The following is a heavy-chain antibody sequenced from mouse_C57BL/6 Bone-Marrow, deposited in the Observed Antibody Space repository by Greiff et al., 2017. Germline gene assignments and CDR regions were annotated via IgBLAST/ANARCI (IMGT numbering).Heavy chain of an antibody. CDR2: IDPSDSYT. CDR3: AIEWVLNPFFDY. J-gene: IGHJ2*01. V-gene: IGHV1-69*01. D-gene: IGHD1-1*01. CDR1: GYTFTSYW. Sequence: VQLQQPGAELVMPGASVKLSCKASGYTFTSYWMHWVKQRPGQGLEWIGEIDPSDSYTNYNQKFKGKSTLTVDKSSSTAYMQLSSRTSEDSAVYYCAIEWVLNPFFDYWGQGTTLTVSS.